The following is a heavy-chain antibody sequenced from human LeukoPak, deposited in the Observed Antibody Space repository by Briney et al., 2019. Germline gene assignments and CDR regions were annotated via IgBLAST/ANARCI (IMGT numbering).Heavy chain of an antibody. J-gene: IGHJ3*02. CDR3: ARRNTVDAFDS. Sequence: SETLSLTCTVSGGSISSSSYYWGWIRQPPGKGLEWIGSIYYSGSTYYNPSLKSRVTISVDTSKNQFSLKLSSVTAADTAVYYCARRNTVDAFDSWGQGTMVTVSS. V-gene: IGHV4-39*01. CDR2: IYYSGST. CDR1: GGSISSSSYY. D-gene: IGHD1/OR15-1a*01.